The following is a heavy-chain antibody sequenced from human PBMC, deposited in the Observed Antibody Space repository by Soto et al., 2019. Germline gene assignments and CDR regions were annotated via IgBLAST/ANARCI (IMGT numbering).Heavy chain of an antibody. D-gene: IGHD1-1*01. V-gene: IGHV3-30*18. CDR3: AKSVYNWNDGFFDY. CDR2: ISYDGNNK. Sequence: QVQLVESGGGVVQPGRSLRLSCAASGFTFSTYGMHWVRQAPGKGLEWVAVISYDGNNKYYADSVKGRVTISRDNSKNTLYLHMSSLRAEDTAVYYCAKSVYNWNDGFFDYWGQGTLVTVSS. J-gene: IGHJ4*02. CDR1: GFTFSTYG.